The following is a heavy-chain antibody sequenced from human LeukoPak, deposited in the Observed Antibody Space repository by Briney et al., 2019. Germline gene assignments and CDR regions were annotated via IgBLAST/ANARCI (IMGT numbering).Heavy chain of an antibody. D-gene: IGHD4-17*01. CDR1: GGSISSSSYY. J-gene: IGHJ3*02. V-gene: IGHV4-39*01. Sequence: SETLSLTCTVSGGSISSSSYYWGWIRQPPGKGLEWIGSIYYSGSTYYNPSLKSRVTISVDTSKNQFSLKLSSVTAADMAVYYCARHYGDYVDAFDIWGQGTMVTVSS. CDR3: ARHYGDYVDAFDI. CDR2: IYYSGST.